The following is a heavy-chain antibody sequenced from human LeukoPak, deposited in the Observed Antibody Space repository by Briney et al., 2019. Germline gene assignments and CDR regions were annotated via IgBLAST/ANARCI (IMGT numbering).Heavy chain of an antibody. CDR2: ISGSGGST. CDR1: GFTFSSYA. D-gene: IGHD3-3*01. V-gene: IGHV3-23*01. CDR3: AKARRDYDFWSGPEAFDI. J-gene: IGHJ3*02. Sequence: PGGSLRLSCAASGFTFSSYAMSWVRQAPGKGLEWVSAISGSGGSTYYADSVKGRFTISRDNSKNTLYLQMNSLRAEDTAVYYCAKARRDYDFWSGPEAFDIWGQGTMVTVSS.